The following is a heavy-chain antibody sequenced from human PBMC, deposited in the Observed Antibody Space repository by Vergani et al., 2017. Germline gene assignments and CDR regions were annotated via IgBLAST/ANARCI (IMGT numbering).Heavy chain of an antibody. J-gene: IGHJ5*02. V-gene: IGHV4-34*01. CDR3: ARGLGSSWSTARGNGFDP. CDR1: GGSFSGYY. CDR2: INHSGST. Sequence: QVQLQQWGAGLLKPSETLSLTCAVYGGSFSGYYWSWIRQPPGKGLEWIGEINHSGSTNYNPSLKSRVTISVDTSKNQFSLKLSSVTAADTAVYYCARGLGSSWSTARGNGFDPWGQGTLVTVSS. D-gene: IGHD6-13*01.